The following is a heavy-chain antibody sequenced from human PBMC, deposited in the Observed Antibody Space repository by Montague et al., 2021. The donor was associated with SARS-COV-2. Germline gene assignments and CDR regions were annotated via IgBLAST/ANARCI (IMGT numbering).Heavy chain of an antibody. CDR1: GGSSSSDY. J-gene: IGHJ3*02. V-gene: IGHV4-59*01. D-gene: IGHD1-26*01. Sequence: SETLSLTCTVSGGSSSSDYWSWIRQPPGKGLEWIGYISYSWCTTYNPSLKRRVTISVDTSKNQFALKLSSMTAADTAVYYCARRGGLGADDAFDIWGQGTMVTVSS. CDR3: ARRGGLGADDAFDI. CDR2: ISYSWCT.